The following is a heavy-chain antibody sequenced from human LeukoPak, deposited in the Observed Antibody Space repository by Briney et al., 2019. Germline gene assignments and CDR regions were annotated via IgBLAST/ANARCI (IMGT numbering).Heavy chain of an antibody. J-gene: IGHJ4*02. Sequence: GGSLRLSCAASGFTFSSYEMNWVRQAPGKGLEWVSYISNSGSTIYYADSVKGRFTISRDNAKNSLYLQMNSLRAEDTAVYYCARDWDSSGWLFDYWGQGTLVTVSS. CDR2: ISNSGSTI. D-gene: IGHD6-19*01. CDR3: ARDWDSSGWLFDY. V-gene: IGHV3-48*03. CDR1: GFTFSSYE.